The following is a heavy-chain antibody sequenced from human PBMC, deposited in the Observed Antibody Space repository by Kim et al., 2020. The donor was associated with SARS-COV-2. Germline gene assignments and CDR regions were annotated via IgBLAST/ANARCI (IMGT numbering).Heavy chain of an antibody. D-gene: IGHD3-3*01. V-gene: IGHV3-7*01. Sequence: GGSLRLSYAASGFTFSSYWMSWVRQAPGKGLEWVANIKQDGSEKYYVDSVKGRFTISRDNAKNSLYLQMNSLRAEDTAVYYCARDSTGSIFGVVIIPDAFDIWGQGTMVTVSS. CDR2: IKQDGSEK. CDR3: ARDSTGSIFGVVIIPDAFDI. J-gene: IGHJ3*02. CDR1: GFTFSSYW.